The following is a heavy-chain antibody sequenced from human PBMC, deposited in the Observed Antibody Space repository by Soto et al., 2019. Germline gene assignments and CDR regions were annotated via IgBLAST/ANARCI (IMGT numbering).Heavy chain of an antibody. CDR3: ATEPGGYFDH. CDR1: GYTLPEFT. Sequence: QVHLEQSGAEVRRPGASVKVSCKVSGYTLPEFTLHWVRLTPGKGLDWIGGFDPDHDKTVYAQKFQGRVTMTEDRSTDTTYMELRSLTFEDTAIYFCATEPGGYFDHWGQGVLVTVAS. V-gene: IGHV1-24*01. J-gene: IGHJ4*02. CDR2: FDPDHDKT. D-gene: IGHD3-16*01.